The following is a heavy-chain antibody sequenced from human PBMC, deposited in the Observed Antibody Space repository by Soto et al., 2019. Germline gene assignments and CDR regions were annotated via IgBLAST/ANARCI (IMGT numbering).Heavy chain of an antibody. D-gene: IGHD3-16*02. CDR2: ILYDGSNK. Sequence: GGSLRLSCAASGFTFSSYGMHWVRQAPGKGLEWVAVILYDGSNKYYADSVKGRFTISRDNSKNTRYLQMNSLRAEETAVYYCAREEVSGYFDYWGQGTLVTVSS. J-gene: IGHJ4*02. V-gene: IGHV3-33*01. CDR3: AREEVSGYFDY. CDR1: GFTFSSYG.